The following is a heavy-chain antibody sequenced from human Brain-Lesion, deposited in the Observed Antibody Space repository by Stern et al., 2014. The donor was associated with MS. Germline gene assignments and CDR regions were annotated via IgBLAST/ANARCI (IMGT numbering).Heavy chain of an antibody. CDR1: GGSVSSTSYA. CDR2: IYYSGNT. J-gene: IGHJ5*02. CDR3: AGEEDIRYCSGGSCTGNWFDP. V-gene: IGHV4-39*01. D-gene: IGHD2-15*01. Sequence: QVQLQQSGPGLVKPSETLSLTCTVAGGSVSSTSYAWAWIRQPPGKGLEWIGTIYYSGNTYYSPSLKSRLTISLDTSKNQFSLQLRSVTAADTAVYYCAGEEDIRYCSGGSCTGNWFDPWGQGTLVTVFS.